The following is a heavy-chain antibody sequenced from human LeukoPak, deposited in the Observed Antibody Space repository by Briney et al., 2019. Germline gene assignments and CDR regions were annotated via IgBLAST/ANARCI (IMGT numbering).Heavy chain of an antibody. D-gene: IGHD3-16*01. J-gene: IGHJ4*02. V-gene: IGHV3-48*01. CDR1: GFTFKSYS. CDR3: AREHDQSNFGFDR. Sequence: PGGSLRLSCAASGFTFKSYSMNWVRQAPGKGLEWISYIGSVVESMYYADSVKGRFTISRDNAKNSLYLQMNSLRGEDTAIYYCAREHDQSNFGFDRWGQGTLVSVSS. CDR2: IGSVVESM.